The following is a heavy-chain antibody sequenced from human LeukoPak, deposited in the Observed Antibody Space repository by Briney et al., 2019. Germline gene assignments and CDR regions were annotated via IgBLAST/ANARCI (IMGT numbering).Heavy chain of an antibody. D-gene: IGHD3-22*01. CDR1: GFTFNSYG. Sequence: GGSLRLSCAASGFTFNSYGMHWVRQAPGKGLEWVAFIRYDGSNKYYADSVKGRFTISRDNSKNTLYLQMNSLRAEDTAVYYCARDRVVVVRGSFDYWGQGTLVTVSS. CDR2: IRYDGSNK. J-gene: IGHJ4*02. V-gene: IGHV3-30*02. CDR3: ARDRVVVVRGSFDY.